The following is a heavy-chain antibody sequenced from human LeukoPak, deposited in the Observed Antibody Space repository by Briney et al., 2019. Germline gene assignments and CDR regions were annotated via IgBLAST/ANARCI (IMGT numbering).Heavy chain of an antibody. Sequence: ASVKVSCKTSGYTFTIYGISWVRQAPGQGLEWMGWINPNSGGTNYAQKFQGRVTMTRDTSISTAYMELSRLRSDDTAIYYCAPTDVYYFDYWGQGTLVTVSS. CDR1: GYTFTIYG. CDR3: APTDVYYFDY. CDR2: INPNSGGT. V-gene: IGHV1-2*02. D-gene: IGHD4-11*01. J-gene: IGHJ4*02.